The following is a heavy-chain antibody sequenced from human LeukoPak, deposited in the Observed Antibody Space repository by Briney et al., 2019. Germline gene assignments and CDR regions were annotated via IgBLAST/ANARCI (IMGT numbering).Heavy chain of an antibody. D-gene: IGHD2-21*01. Sequence: SETLSLTCTVSGGSISSSDYYWAWVRQPPGKGLEWVGSGYYSGSTYYNQSLKSRVTISVDTSKNQFSLKLSSVTAADTAVYYCARLYSSGYFDYWGQGTLVTVSS. J-gene: IGHJ4*02. CDR3: ARLYSSGYFDY. CDR1: GGSISSSDYY. CDR2: GYYSGST. V-gene: IGHV4-39*01.